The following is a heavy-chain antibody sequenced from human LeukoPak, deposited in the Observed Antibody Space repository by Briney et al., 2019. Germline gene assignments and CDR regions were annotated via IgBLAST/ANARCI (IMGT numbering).Heavy chain of an antibody. D-gene: IGHD6-19*01. V-gene: IGHV1-24*01. CDR3: ATLLSGWYYFDY. Sequence: ASVKVSCKASGYTFTSYDIHWVRQATGKGLEWMGGFDPEDGETIYAQKFQGRVTMTEDTSTDTAYMELSSLRSEDTAVYYCATLLSGWYYFDYWGQGTLVTVSS. CDR2: FDPEDGET. J-gene: IGHJ4*02. CDR1: GYTFTSYD.